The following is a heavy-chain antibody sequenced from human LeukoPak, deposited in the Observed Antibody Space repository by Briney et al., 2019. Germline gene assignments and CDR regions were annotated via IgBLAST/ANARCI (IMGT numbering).Heavy chain of an antibody. J-gene: IGHJ4*02. CDR3: AKRGIVIRAVIIIGFHKEAHYYDY. D-gene: IGHD3-10*01. V-gene: IGHV3-23*01. CDR2: ISGSGGGT. Sequence: GGSLRLSCVVSGITLSNYGISWVRQAPGKGLEWVSGISGSGGGTKYADSVRGRFTISRDNSKNTLYLQMNRLRAKDTAVYFCAKRGIVIRAVIIIGFHKEAHYYDYWGQGTPVTVSS. CDR1: GITLSNYG.